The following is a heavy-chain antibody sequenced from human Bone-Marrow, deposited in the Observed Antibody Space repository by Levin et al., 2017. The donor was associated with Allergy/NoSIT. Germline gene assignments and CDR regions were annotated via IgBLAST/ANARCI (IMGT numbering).Heavy chain of an antibody. Sequence: SETLSLTCTVSGDSSADYFCNWIRQAPGGGLEWIGHIYYSGSSRYNPSLNGRVTFSVDSSKNQFSLKLTSVTAADTAVYYCTAEGLYGDFEYWGQGTLVIVSS. J-gene: IGHJ4*02. CDR2: IYYSGSS. CDR3: TAEGLYGDFEY. CDR1: GDSSADYF. D-gene: IGHD4-17*01. V-gene: IGHV4-59*01.